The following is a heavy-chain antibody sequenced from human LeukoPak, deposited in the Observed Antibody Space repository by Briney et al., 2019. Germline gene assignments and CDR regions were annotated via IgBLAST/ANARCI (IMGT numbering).Heavy chain of an antibody. V-gene: IGHV3-7*01. J-gene: IGHJ4*02. Sequence: SGGSLRLSCAASGFTFSSYWMIWVRQAPGKGLEWVANINQDGSEKFYVDSVRGRFTISRDNAKNSLYLQMNSLRAEDTAVYYCAEGTAGWGQGTLVSVSS. CDR3: AEGTAG. D-gene: IGHD1-1*01. CDR1: GFTFSSYW. CDR2: INQDGSEK.